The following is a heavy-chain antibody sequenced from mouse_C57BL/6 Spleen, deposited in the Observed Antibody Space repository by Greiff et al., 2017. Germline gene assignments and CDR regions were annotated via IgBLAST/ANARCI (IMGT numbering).Heavy chain of an antibody. J-gene: IGHJ2*01. Sequence: VQLQQSGPELVKPGASVKISCKASGYTFTDYYMNWVKQSHGKSLEWIGDINPNNGGTSYNQKFKGKATLTVDKSSSTAYMELRSLTSEDSAVYYCARAGWLLPFDYWGQGTTLTVSS. CDR2: INPNNGGT. V-gene: IGHV1-26*01. D-gene: IGHD2-3*01. CDR1: GYTFTDYY. CDR3: ARAGWLLPFDY.